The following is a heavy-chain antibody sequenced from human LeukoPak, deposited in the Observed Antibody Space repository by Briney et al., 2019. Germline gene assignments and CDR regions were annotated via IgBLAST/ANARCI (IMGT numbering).Heavy chain of an antibody. Sequence: GESLKISCKGSGYSFTKYWIGWVRQMPGKGLEWMGIIYPGDSDTRYSPSFQGQVTISADKSISTAYLQWSSLKASDTAMYYCARARYCSGGTCHPDYWGQGTLVTVSS. D-gene: IGHD2-15*01. CDR1: GYSFTKYW. V-gene: IGHV5-51*01. CDR3: ARARYCSGGTCHPDY. CDR2: IYPGDSDT. J-gene: IGHJ4*02.